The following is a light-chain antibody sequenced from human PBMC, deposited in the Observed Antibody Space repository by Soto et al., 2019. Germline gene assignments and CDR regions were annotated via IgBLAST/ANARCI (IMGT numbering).Light chain of an antibody. Sequence: IVLKQHPAPLPVSNRESATLSPRXSQSVSSNLAWYQQKPGQAPRLLIYGASTRATGIPARFSGSGSGTEFTLTISSLQSEDFTVYYCQQYNNWPAITFGQGTRLEIK. J-gene: IGKJ5*01. CDR2: GAS. CDR3: QQYNNWPAIT. CDR1: QSVSSN. V-gene: IGKV3D-15*01.